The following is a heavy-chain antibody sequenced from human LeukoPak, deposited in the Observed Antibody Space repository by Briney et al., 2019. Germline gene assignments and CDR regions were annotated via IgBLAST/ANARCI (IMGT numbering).Heavy chain of an antibody. Sequence: GGSLRLPCAASGFTFSNYDMSWVRQAPGKGLEWVSSISDSGGSTYYADSVMGRFTISRDNSKNTLCLQMTNLRAADTAVYYCAKDLSRAVAADWFDPWDQGSLVTVSS. CDR2: ISDSGGST. CDR3: AKDLSRAVAADWFDP. V-gene: IGHV3-23*01. D-gene: IGHD6-19*01. CDR1: GFTFSNYD. J-gene: IGHJ5*02.